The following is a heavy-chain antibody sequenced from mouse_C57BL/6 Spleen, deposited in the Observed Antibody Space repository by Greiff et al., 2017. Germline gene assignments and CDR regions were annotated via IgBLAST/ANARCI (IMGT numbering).Heavy chain of an antibody. CDR3: ASQVNRWLLRY. CDR1: GYTFTGYC. D-gene: IGHD2-3*01. CDR2: ILPGSGST. V-gene: IGHV1-9*01. Sequence: VQLQQSGAELMKPGASVKLSCKATGYTFTGYCIEWVKQRPGHSLEWIGEILPGSGSTNYNEKFKGQATFTADTSSNTAYMQLSSLTTEDSDIYYCASQVNRWLLRYWGAGTTLTVSS. J-gene: IGHJ1*01.